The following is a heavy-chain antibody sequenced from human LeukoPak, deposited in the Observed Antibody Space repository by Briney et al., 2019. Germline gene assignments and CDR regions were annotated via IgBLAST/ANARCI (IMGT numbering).Heavy chain of an antibody. J-gene: IGHJ4*02. CDR2: IDPSDSYT. CDR1: GYSFPSYW. V-gene: IGHV5-10-1*01. D-gene: IGHD5-12*01. CDR3: ARSYSGYDYLDY. Sequence: PGESLKISCKGSGYSFPSYWITWVRQIPGKGLEWMGRIDPSDSYTNYSPSFQGHVTISADKSISTAYLQWSSLKASDTAMYYCARSYSGYDYLDYWGQGTLVTVSS.